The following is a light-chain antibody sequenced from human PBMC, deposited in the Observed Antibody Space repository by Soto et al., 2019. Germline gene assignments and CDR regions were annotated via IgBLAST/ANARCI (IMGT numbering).Light chain of an antibody. CDR2: AAS. V-gene: IGKV3-20*01. CDR3: QQYGSSPET. J-gene: IGKJ1*01. Sequence: ETVLTQSPGTLSLSPGERATLSCRASQSVNSNYLGWYQQKVGQAPRLLIYAASYRATGIPDRFSGSGSGTDFTLTISRLEPEDFAVYYCQQYGSSPETFGQGTKVEI. CDR1: QSVNSNY.